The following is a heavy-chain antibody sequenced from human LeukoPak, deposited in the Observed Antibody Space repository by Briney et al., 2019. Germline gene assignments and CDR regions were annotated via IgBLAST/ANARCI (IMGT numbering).Heavy chain of an antibody. J-gene: IGHJ4*02. CDR3: AMASATVGFDY. CDR1: GGSFSGYY. V-gene: IGHV4-34*01. CDR2: INHSGST. Sequence: SETLSLTCAVYGGSFSGYYWSWIRQPPGKGLEWIGEINHSGSTNYNPSLKSRVTISVDTSKNQFSLKLSSVTAADTAVYYCAMASATVGFDYWGQGTLVTVSS. D-gene: IGHD4-17*01.